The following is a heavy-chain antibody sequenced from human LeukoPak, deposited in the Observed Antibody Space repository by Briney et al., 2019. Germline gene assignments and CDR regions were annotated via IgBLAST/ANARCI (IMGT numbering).Heavy chain of an antibody. CDR2: INHSGST. V-gene: IGHV4-34*01. CDR1: GGSFSGYY. Sequence: SETLSLTCAVYGGSFSGYYWSWIRQPPGKGLEWIGEINHSGSTNYNPSLKSRVTISVDKSKNQFSLKLSSVTAADTAVCYCASRWRAGRFLEWHRIGGFDYWGQGTLVTVSS. D-gene: IGHD3-3*01. J-gene: IGHJ4*02. CDR3: ASRWRAGRFLEWHRIGGFDY.